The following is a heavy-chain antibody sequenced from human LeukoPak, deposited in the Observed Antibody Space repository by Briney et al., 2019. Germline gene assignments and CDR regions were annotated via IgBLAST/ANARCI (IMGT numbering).Heavy chain of an antibody. CDR2: IIPIFGTA. CDR1: GGTFSRYA. D-gene: IGHD6-19*01. CDR3: PIEGIAVAGTSTPVGAFDI. J-gene: IGHJ3*02. Sequence: SVKVSCKASGGTFSRYAISWVRQAPGQGLDWMGGIIPIFGTANYAQKFQGRVTITTDESMSTAYMDLSSLRSDATDVCFCPIEGIAVAGTSTPVGAFDIWGEGTMVTVSA. V-gene: IGHV1-69*05.